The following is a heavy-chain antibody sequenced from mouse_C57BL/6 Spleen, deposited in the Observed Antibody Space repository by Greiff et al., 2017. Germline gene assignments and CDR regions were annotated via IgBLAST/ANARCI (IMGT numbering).Heavy chain of an antibody. V-gene: IGHV1-61*01. CDR3: ASGHYGNSYYAMDY. D-gene: IGHD2-1*01. J-gene: IGHJ4*01. Sequence: QVQLQQPGAELVRPGSSVKLSCKASGYTFTSYWMDWVKQRPGQGLEWIGNIYPSDSETHYNQKFKDKATLTVDKSSSTAYMQLSSLTSEDSAVYYCASGHYGNSYYAMDYCGQGTSVTVSS. CDR2: IYPSDSET. CDR1: GYTFTSYW.